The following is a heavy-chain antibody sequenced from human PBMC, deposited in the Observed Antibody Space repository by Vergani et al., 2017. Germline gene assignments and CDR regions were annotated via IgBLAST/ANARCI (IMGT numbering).Heavy chain of an antibody. J-gene: IGHJ4*02. CDR3: TPPTKWELRYYFDY. D-gene: IGHD3-9*01. Sequence: VQLVASGGGLVRPGGSLRLSCAASGFTFSNSAMSWVRQTSGKGLEWVSAISGHGDRTYYADSVKGRFTISRDNSKNTLYLQMNSLKTEDTAVYYCTPPTKWELRYYFDYWGQGTLVTVSS. CDR1: GFTFSNSA. V-gene: IGHV3-23*04. CDR2: ISGHGDRT.